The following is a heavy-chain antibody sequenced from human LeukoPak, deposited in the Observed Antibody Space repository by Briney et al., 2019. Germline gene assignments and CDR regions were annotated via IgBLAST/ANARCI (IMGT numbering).Heavy chain of an antibody. Sequence: GGSLILSCAASGFTFSRYGMHWVRQAPGKGLEWVTAISYDGSNKYYADSVKRRFTISRDNSKNTLYVQMNSLRAEDTAVYYCAKEGYIRGYYSYYYMDVWGKGTTVTVSS. CDR3: AKEGYIRGYYSYYYMDV. D-gene: IGHD6-13*01. CDR2: ISYDGSNK. J-gene: IGHJ6*03. CDR1: GFTFSRYG. V-gene: IGHV3-30*04.